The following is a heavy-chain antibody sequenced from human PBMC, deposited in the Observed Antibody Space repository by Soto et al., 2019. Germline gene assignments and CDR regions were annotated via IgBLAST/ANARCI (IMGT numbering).Heavy chain of an antibody. Sequence: VQLLESGGGLVQPGGSLRLSCLASGFTFSDYAMTWFRHVPGRGLEWVSSLNDAGGRTYYADSVRGRFTISRDNAQNTLFLEMNRLTVEDTAIYYCAAPRDEYGSGSSWFTSGMDVWGQGTTVTVSS. V-gene: IGHV3-23*01. CDR3: AAPRDEYGSGSSWFTSGMDV. D-gene: IGHD3-10*01. CDR1: GFTFSDYA. CDR2: LNDAGGRT. J-gene: IGHJ6*02.